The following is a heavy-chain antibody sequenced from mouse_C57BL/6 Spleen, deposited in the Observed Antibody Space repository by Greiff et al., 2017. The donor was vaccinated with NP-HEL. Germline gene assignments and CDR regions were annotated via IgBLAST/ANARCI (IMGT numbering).Heavy chain of an antibody. J-gene: IGHJ4*01. Sequence: QVQLQQSGAELVRPGASVTLSCKASGYTFTDYEMHWVKQTPVHGLEWIGAIDPETGGTAYNQKFKGKAILTADKSSSTAYMELRSLTSEDSAVYYCTRSGDYWDMDYWGQGTSVTVSS. CDR1: GYTFTDYE. D-gene: IGHD2-13*01. V-gene: IGHV1-15*01. CDR3: TRSGDYWDMDY. CDR2: IDPETGGT.